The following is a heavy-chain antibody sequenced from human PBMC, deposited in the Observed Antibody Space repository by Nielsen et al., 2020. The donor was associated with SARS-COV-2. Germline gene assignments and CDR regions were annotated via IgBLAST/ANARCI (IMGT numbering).Heavy chain of an antibody. D-gene: IGHD2-2*01. J-gene: IGHJ6*02. Sequence: GGSLRLSCAASGFTFSSYSMNWVRQAPGKGLEWVSSISSSSSYIYYADSVKDRFTISRDNAKNSLYLQMNSLRAEDTAVYYCARDGYCSSTSCYAGYYYYGMDVWGQGTTVTVSS. CDR2: ISSSSSYI. CDR1: GFTFSSYS. CDR3: ARDGYCSSTSCYAGYYYYGMDV. V-gene: IGHV3-21*01.